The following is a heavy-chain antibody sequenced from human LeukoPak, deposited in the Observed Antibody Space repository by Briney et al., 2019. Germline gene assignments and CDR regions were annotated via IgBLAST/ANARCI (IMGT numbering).Heavy chain of an antibody. CDR3: ARTRWFGSNWFDP. Sequence: SETLSLTCTVSGGSISSSSYYWGWIRQPPGKGLEWIGSIYYSGSTNYNPSLKSRVTISVDTSKNQFSLKLSSVTAADTAVYYCARTRWFGSNWFDPWGQGTLVTVSS. J-gene: IGHJ5*02. CDR1: GGSISSSSYY. CDR2: IYYSGST. D-gene: IGHD3-10*01. V-gene: IGHV4-39*07.